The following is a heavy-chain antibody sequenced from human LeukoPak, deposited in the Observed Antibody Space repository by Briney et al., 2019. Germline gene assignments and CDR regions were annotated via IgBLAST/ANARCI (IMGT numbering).Heavy chain of an antibody. D-gene: IGHD6-19*01. CDR3: ARGKRRIAVAGTHVNYYYYYYMDV. J-gene: IGHJ6*03. Sequence: SETLSLTCTVSGGSISSSSYYWGWIRQPAWKGLEWIGRIYTSGSTNYNPSLKSRVTMSVDTSKNQFSLKLSSVTAADTAVYYCARGKRRIAVAGTHVNYYYYYYMDVWGKGTTVTISS. CDR1: GGSISSSSYY. V-gene: IGHV4-61*02. CDR2: IYTSGST.